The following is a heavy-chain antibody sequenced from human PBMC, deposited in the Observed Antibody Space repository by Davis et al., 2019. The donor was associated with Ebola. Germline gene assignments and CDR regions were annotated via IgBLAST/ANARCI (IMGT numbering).Heavy chain of an antibody. CDR1: GYTFTSHA. CDR2: INTNTGNP. Sequence: AASVTVSCKASGYTFTSHAINWVRQAPGQGLEWLGWINTNTGNPTHAQDFTGRFVFSLDTSVSTAYLQISGLKAEDTAVYYCARHRSGGAADYWGQGTLVTVSS. V-gene: IGHV7-4-1*02. CDR3: ARHRSGGAADY. D-gene: IGHD1-26*01. J-gene: IGHJ4*02.